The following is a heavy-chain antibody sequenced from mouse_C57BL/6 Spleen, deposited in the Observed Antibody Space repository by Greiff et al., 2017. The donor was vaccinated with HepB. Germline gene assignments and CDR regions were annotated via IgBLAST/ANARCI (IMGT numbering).Heavy chain of an antibody. V-gene: IGHV5-17*01. Sequence: EVKLMESGGGLVKPGGSLKLSCAASGFTFSDYGMHWVRQAPEKGLEWVAYISSGSSTIYYADTVKGRFTISRDNAKNTLFQQMTSLRSEDTAMYYCARGRSGRGYAMDYWGQGTSVTVSS. D-gene: IGHD3-2*02. J-gene: IGHJ4*01. CDR3: ARGRSGRGYAMDY. CDR1: GFTFSDYG. CDR2: ISSGSSTI.